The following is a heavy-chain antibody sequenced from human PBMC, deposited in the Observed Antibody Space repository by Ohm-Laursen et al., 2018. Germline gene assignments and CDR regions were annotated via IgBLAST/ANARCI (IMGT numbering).Heavy chain of an antibody. J-gene: IGHJ6*02. CDR1: GFSITNYW. Sequence: SLRLSCAAPGFSITNYWMQWVRQVPGKGLEWVSRLSYAGTETAYADSVKGRFTFSRDNAKNTLYLQMDSLRGEDTAVYYCARGGGGCSGGSCHLGYYGMDVWGQGTTVTVSS. CDR3: ARGGGGCSGGSCHLGYYGMDV. V-gene: IGHV3-74*01. D-gene: IGHD2-15*01. CDR2: LSYAGTET.